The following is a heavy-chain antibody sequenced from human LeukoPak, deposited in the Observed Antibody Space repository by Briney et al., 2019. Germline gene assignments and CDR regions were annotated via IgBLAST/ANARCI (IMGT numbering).Heavy chain of an antibody. CDR3: AKGSSSGWYDSFDY. J-gene: IGHJ4*02. CDR1: GSTFNSYA. Sequence: GGSLRLSCEASGSTFNSYAMSWVRQAPGKGLEWVSAMSGSGGSTYHADSVKGRVTISRDNSKNTLYLEMNSLRAEDTAVYYCAKGSSSGWYDSFDYWGRGTLVTVSS. V-gene: IGHV3-23*01. D-gene: IGHD6-19*01. CDR2: MSGSGGST.